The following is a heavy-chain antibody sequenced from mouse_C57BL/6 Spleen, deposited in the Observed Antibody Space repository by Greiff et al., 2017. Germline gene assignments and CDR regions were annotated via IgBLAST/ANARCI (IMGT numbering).Heavy chain of an antibody. CDR1: GFTFSSYA. CDR3: ARDKGNYVGLMDY. CDR2: ISDGGSYT. V-gene: IGHV5-4*01. Sequence: VQLKESGGGLVKPGGSLKLSCAASGFTFSSYAMSWVRQTPEKRLEWVATISDGGSYTYYPDNVKGRFTISRDNAKNNLYLQMSHLKSEDTAMYYCARDKGNYVGLMDYWGQGTSVTVSS. J-gene: IGHJ4*01. D-gene: IGHD2-1*01.